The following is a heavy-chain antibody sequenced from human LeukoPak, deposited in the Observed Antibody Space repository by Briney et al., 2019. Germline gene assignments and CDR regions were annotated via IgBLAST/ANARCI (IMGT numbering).Heavy chain of an antibody. Sequence: GGSLRLSCAASGFTFRKYWLHWVRQAPGKGLEWVSSISSSSSYIYYADSVKGRFTISRDNAKNSLYLQMNSLRAEDTAVYYCAREGGDIVVVPASDAFDIWGQGTMVTVSS. J-gene: IGHJ3*02. CDR3: AREGGDIVVVPASDAFDI. V-gene: IGHV3-21*01. CDR2: ISSSSSYI. CDR1: GFTFRKYW. D-gene: IGHD2-2*01.